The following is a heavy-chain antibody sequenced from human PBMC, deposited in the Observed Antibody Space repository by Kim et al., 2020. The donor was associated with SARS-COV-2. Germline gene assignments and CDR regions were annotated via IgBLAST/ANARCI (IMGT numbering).Heavy chain of an antibody. CDR3: AFGGGSYSSRDYYFYEMDV. CDR2: IIPIFGTA. Sequence: SVKVSCKASGGSFNNFAITWVRQAPGQGLEWMGGIIPIFGTANYAQKFQGRVTITANESTSTAYMELSSLRSEDTAVYYCAFGGGSYSSRDYYFYEMDVWGQGTTVTVSS. CDR1: GGSFNNFA. D-gene: IGHD1-26*01. J-gene: IGHJ6*02. V-gene: IGHV1-69*13.